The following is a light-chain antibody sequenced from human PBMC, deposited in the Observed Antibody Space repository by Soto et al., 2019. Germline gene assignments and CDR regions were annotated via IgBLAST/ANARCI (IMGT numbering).Light chain of an antibody. CDR2: DAS. Sequence: DIQMTQSPSTLSASVGDRVTITCRASQSISNRLAWYHQRPGKAPKVLIYDASSLESGVPSSFSGSGSGTEFTLTISSLQPDDFATYWCQHYGGLWTLGQGPTVDIK. V-gene: IGKV1-5*01. CDR1: QSISNR. CDR3: QHYGGLWT. J-gene: IGKJ1*01.